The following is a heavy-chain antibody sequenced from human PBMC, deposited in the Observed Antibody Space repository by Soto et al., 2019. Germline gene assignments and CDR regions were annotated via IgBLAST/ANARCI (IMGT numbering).Heavy chain of an antibody. CDR2: IYYSGST. V-gene: IGHV4-31*03. D-gene: IGHD3-10*01. CDR1: GGSISSGGYY. CDR3: ARGPTEETYYYGSGSYYLDV. J-gene: IGHJ6*03. Sequence: SETLSLTCTVSGGSISSGGYYWSWIRQHPGKGLEWIGYIYYSGSTYYNPSLKSRVTISVDTSKNQFSLKLSSVTAADTAVYYCARGPTEETYYYGSGSYYLDVWGKGTTVTVSS.